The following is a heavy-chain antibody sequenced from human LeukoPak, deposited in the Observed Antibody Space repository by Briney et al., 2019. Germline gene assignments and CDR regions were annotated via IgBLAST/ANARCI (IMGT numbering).Heavy chain of an antibody. V-gene: IGHV3-49*04. CDR1: GFTFGDYG. CDR3: TRILLKWELPGSDAFDI. CDR2: IRSKAYGATT. J-gene: IGHJ3*02. D-gene: IGHD1-26*01. Sequence: GGSLRLSCITSGFTFGDYGLSWVRQAPGKGLEWVGLIRSKAYGATTEYAASLKDRFTISRDDSKSIAYLQVNSLKTEDTAVYYCTRILLKWELPGSDAFDIWGEGIMVTVSS.